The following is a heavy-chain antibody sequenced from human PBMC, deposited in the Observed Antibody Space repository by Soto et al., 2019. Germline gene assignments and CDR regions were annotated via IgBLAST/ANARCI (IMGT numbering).Heavy chain of an antibody. D-gene: IGHD3-16*01. CDR2: ISHSGTV. J-gene: IGHJ4*02. CDR1: SVSITSSNW. CDR3: ARGYDGFDY. Sequence: SETLSLTCDVSSVSITSSNWWTWVRQPPGKGLEWLGKISHSGTVNYNATLRSRVTISVDKPKNQFSLKLMSVTAADTAVYYCARGYDGFDYWGPGSLVTVSS. V-gene: IGHV4-4*02.